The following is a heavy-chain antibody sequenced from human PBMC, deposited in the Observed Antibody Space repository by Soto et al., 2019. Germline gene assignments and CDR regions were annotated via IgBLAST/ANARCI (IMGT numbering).Heavy chain of an antibody. CDR2: IVPIFNTK. V-gene: IGHV1-69*06. CDR1: GGTFSSHA. CDR3: ARDRRDETIFGMVGYFDL. J-gene: IGHJ2*01. Sequence: QVQLVQSGAEVKKPGSSVRVSCKASGGTFSSHALSWVRQAPGQGLEWVGGIVPIFNTKNYAEKFQGRVTITADKSTSTAYMDLSSLRSEDTAVYYCARDRRDETIFGMVGYFDLWGRGTLVTVSS. D-gene: IGHD3-3*01.